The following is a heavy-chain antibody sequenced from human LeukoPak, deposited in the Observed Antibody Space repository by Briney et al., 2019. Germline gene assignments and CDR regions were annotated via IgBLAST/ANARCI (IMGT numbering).Heavy chain of an antibody. CDR1: GFTFSSYA. CDR2: ISGSGGST. Sequence: PGRSLRLSCAASGFTFSSYAMSWVRQAPGKGLEWVSTISGSGGSTYYADSVKGRFTISRDNSKNTLYMQMNSLRAEDTAVYYCANLVTISGGYWGQGTLVTASS. V-gene: IGHV3-23*01. J-gene: IGHJ4*02. CDR3: ANLVTISGGY. D-gene: IGHD3-9*01.